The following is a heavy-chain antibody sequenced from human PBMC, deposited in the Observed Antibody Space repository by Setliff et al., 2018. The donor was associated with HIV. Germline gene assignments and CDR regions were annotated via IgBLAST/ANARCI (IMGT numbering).Heavy chain of an antibody. Sequence: ASVKVSCKASGYTFTGYYMYWVRQAPGQGLQWVGWINPNSGGTKYAQKFQGRVTMTRDTSISTAYMELTRLRYDDTAVYYCARGGHYSGSYLPRDYYMDVWGKGTTVTVSS. D-gene: IGHD1-26*01. CDR2: INPNSGGT. V-gene: IGHV1-2*02. CDR1: GYTFTGYY. CDR3: ARGGHYSGSYLPRDYYMDV. J-gene: IGHJ6*03.